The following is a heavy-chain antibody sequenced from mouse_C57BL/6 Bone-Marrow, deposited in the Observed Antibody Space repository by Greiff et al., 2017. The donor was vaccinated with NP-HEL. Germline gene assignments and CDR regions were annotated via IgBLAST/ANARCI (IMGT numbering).Heavy chain of an antibody. CDR1: GYTFTSYW. D-gene: IGHD1-1*01. CDR2: IYPGNSDT. J-gene: IGHJ1*03. V-gene: IGHV1-5*01. CDR3: TRSGSSPHWYFDV. Sequence: EVQLQQSGTVLARPGASVKMSCKTSGYTFTSYWMHWVKQRPGQGLAWIGAIYPGNSDTSYNQKFKGQATLTAVTSASTAYMELSSLTNEDSAVYYCTRSGSSPHWYFDVWGTGTTVTVSS.